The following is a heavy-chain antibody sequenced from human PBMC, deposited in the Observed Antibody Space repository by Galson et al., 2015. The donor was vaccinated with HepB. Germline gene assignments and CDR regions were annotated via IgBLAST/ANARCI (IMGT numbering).Heavy chain of an antibody. CDR3: ARQDDDSSGYARRFDP. D-gene: IGHD3-22*01. CDR1: GYSFTSYW. J-gene: IGHJ5*02. V-gene: IGHV5-51*01. Sequence: QSGAEVKKPGESLKISCKASGYSFTSYWIGWVRQMPGQGLEWMGIINPGDSDTRYSPSFQGQVTISADKSISTAYLQWSSLKAADTAMYYCARQDDDSSGYARRFDPWGQGTLVTVSS. CDR2: INPGDSDT.